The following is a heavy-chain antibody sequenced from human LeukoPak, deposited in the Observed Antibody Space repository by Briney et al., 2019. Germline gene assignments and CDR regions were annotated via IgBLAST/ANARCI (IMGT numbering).Heavy chain of an antibody. V-gene: IGHV3-23*01. D-gene: IGHD3-22*01. CDR2: VSGNGHHT. CDR3: VKAVDSGGYNFERGANY. J-gene: IGHJ4*02. CDR1: GFTFTTYA. Sequence: GGSLRLSCAASGFTFTTYAMSCVRQASGKGLEWVSSVSGNGHHTYYADSVKGRFIISSDNSKNMVFLQMNSLRVEDTALYYCVKAVDSGGYNFERGANYWGQGTLVTVSS.